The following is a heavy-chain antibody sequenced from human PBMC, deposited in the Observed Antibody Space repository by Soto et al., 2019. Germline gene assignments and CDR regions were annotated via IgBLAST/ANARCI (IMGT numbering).Heavy chain of an antibody. Sequence: ESGGVVVQPGGSLRLSCAASGFTFDDYTMHWVRQAPGKGLEWVSLISWDGGSTYYADSVKGRFTISRDNSKNSLYLQMNSLRTEDTALYYCAKGQDTAMVFDYWGQGTLVTVSS. CDR2: ISWDGGST. D-gene: IGHD5-18*01. V-gene: IGHV3-43*01. J-gene: IGHJ4*02. CDR3: AKGQDTAMVFDY. CDR1: GFTFDDYT.